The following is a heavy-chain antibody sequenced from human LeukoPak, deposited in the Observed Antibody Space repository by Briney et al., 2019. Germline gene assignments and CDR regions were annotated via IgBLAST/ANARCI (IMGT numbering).Heavy chain of an antibody. D-gene: IGHD2-21*01. CDR3: AAEHCGAQGIFDL. J-gene: IGHJ2*01. Sequence: GRSLSLLCAASGFTFRRCWMSWARHATGRGLEWHANINLDGSAEVDGASVKGRFTISRDNAKNSLYLQMNSLRAEDTAVYYCAAEHCGAQGIFDLWGRGTLVTVSS. V-gene: IGHV3-7*02. CDR1: GFTFRRCW. CDR2: INLDGSAE.